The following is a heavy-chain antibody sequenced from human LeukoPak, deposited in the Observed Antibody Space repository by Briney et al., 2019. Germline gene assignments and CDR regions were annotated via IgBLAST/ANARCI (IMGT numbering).Heavy chain of an antibody. Sequence: RASVKVSCKASGYTFTGYYMHWVRQAPGQGLEWMGWINPNSGGTNYAQKFQGRVTMTRDTSISTAYMELSRLRSDDTAVYYCARDLVTYCGGDCYPTDWGQGTLVTVSS. CDR3: ARDLVTYCGGDCYPTD. J-gene: IGHJ4*02. V-gene: IGHV1-2*02. CDR1: GYTFTGYY. CDR2: INPNSGGT. D-gene: IGHD2-21*02.